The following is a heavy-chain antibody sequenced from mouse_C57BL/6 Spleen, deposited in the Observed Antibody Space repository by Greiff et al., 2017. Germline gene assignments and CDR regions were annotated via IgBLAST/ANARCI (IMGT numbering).Heavy chain of an antibody. V-gene: IGHV1-64*01. J-gene: IGHJ4*01. CDR2: VHPNSGST. CDR3: ARLRGESYAMDY. Sequence: VQLQQPGAELVKPGASVKLSCKASGYTFTSYWMHWVKQRPGQGLEWMGMVHPNSGSTNYHEKFKSKATLTVDKSSSTAYMQLSSLTSEDSAVYDCARLRGESYAMDYWGQGTSVTVSS. CDR1: GYTFTSYW.